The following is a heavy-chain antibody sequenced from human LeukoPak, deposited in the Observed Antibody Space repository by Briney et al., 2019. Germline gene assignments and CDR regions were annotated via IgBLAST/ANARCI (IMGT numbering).Heavy chain of an antibody. CDR2: ICSSVSTI. Sequence: GGSLRLSCAASGFTFSDYYMSWIRQAPGKRLEWVSYICSSVSTIYYADSVKGRFTISRDNAKTSLYLQMSSLRAEDTAVYYCARAPQGGDFWSGYFPEGFDYWGQGTLVTVSS. D-gene: IGHD3-3*01. CDR1: GFTFSDYY. CDR3: ARAPQGGDFWSGYFPEGFDY. J-gene: IGHJ4*02. V-gene: IGHV3-11*01.